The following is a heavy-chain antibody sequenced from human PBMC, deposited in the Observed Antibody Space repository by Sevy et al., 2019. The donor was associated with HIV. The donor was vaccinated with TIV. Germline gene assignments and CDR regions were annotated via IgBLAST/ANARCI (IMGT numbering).Heavy chain of an antibody. D-gene: IGHD6-13*01. Sequence: GSLRLSCAASGFTFSSYWMHWVRQAPGKGLVWVSRINSDGSSTSYADSVKGRFTISRDNAKNTLYLQMNSLRAEDTAVYYCARVGGNLAAADRYDYWGQGTLVTVSS. V-gene: IGHV3-74*01. CDR2: INSDGSST. CDR1: GFTFSSYW. J-gene: IGHJ4*02. CDR3: ARVGGNLAAADRYDY.